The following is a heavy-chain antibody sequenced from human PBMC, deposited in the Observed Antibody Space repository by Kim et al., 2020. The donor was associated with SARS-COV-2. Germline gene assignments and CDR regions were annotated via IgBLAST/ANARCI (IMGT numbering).Heavy chain of an antibody. D-gene: IGHD5-12*01. CDR3: ARDPSRGYSGYDHWVN. V-gene: IGHV3-21*01. J-gene: IGHJ4*02. Sequence: SVKGRFTISRDTAKNSLYLQMNSLRAEDTAVCYCARDPSRGYSGYDHWVNWGQGTLVTVSS.